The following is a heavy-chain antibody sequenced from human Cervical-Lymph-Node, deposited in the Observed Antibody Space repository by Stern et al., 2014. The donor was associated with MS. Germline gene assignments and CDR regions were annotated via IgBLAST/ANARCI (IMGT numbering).Heavy chain of an antibody. CDR1: GGSFSSYY. CDR3: AGGGDCSSTSCYLQGASYFDY. V-gene: IGHV4-59*01. J-gene: IGHJ4*02. Sequence: QVQLQESGAGLVKPSETLSLSCTVSGGSFSSYYWSWIRQPPGKGLEWIGSINYSGGTNYNPCLKSGVFILVHTSKNHFSLRLMSVTAADTAVYYCAGGGDCSSTSCYLQGASYFDYWGQGTLVTVSS. CDR2: INYSGGT. D-gene: IGHD2-2*01.